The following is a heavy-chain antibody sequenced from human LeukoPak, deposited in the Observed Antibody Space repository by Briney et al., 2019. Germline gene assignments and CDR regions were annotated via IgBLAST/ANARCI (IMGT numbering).Heavy chain of an antibody. Sequence: PSEPLSLTCTVSGDSISSSDYYWGWVRQSPGKGLQWIASIRFSHIGGTYYNPSLTSRATMSGDTSKNQISLMVTSLTAADTAVYYCARRQINMNAFDIGAQGKMVTVSS. CDR3: ARRQINMNAFDI. CDR1: GDSISSSDYY. CDR2: IRFSHIGGT. V-gene: IGHV4-39*01. D-gene: IGHD3-22*01. J-gene: IGHJ3*02.